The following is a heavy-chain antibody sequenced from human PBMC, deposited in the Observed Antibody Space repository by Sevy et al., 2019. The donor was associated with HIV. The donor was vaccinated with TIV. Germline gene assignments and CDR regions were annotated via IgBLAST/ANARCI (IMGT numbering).Heavy chain of an antibody. D-gene: IGHD3-10*01. J-gene: IGHJ5*02. V-gene: IGHV3-49*04. CDR3: ARHAREAWRGSGVYYNVTDGFDP. Sequence: GGSLRLSCTGSGFNIADYYMTWVRQAPGKGLDWVGFIITKNHDGTAECGASGKGRFTISRDDSKNTIYLQMHSLKTEDTGIYYCARHAREAWRGSGVYYNVTDGFDPWGQGTLVTVSS. CDR1: GFNIADYY. CDR2: IITKNHDGTA.